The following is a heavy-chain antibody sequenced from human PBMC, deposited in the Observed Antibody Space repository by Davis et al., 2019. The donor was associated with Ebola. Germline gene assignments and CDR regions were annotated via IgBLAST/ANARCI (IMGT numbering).Heavy chain of an antibody. CDR1: GFTLSSYS. V-gene: IGHV3-21*01. D-gene: IGHD6-6*01. Sequence: GESLKLSCASSGFTLSSYSMNWVRQAPGKGLEWVSSISSSSSYIYYADSVKGRFTISRDNAKNSLYLQMNSLRAEDTAVYYCAKDGVYSSSSDYYYYGMDVWGQGTTVTVSS. CDR2: ISSSSSYI. CDR3: AKDGVYSSSSDYYYYGMDV. J-gene: IGHJ6*02.